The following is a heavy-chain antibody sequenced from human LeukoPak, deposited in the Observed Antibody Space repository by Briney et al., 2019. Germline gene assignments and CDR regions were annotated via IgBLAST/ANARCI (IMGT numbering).Heavy chain of an antibody. CDR3: AREGTYYYDSSGYRDAFDI. CDR1: GGTFSSYA. D-gene: IGHD3-22*01. V-gene: IGHV1-69*13. CDR2: IIPIFGTA. Sequence: SVKVSCMASGGTFSSYAISWVRQAPGQGLEWMGRIIPIFGTANYAQKFQGRVTITADESTSTAYMELSSLRSEDTAVYYCAREGTYYYDSSGYRDAFDIWGQGTMVTVSS. J-gene: IGHJ3*02.